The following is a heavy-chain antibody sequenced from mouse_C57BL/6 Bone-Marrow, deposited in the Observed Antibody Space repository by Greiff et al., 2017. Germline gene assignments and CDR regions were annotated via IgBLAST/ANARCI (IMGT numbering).Heavy chain of an antibody. Sequence: EVQLVESGGGLVKPGGSVKLSCAASGFTFSSYSMSWVRQTPEKRLEWVATISDGGSYTYYPDNVKGRFTMSRDNAKNNLYLQMSHLKSEDTAVYYCARYYSNSWFAYWGQGTLVTVSA. J-gene: IGHJ3*01. CDR2: ISDGGSYT. D-gene: IGHD2-5*01. V-gene: IGHV5-4*01. CDR1: GFTFSSYS. CDR3: ARYYSNSWFAY.